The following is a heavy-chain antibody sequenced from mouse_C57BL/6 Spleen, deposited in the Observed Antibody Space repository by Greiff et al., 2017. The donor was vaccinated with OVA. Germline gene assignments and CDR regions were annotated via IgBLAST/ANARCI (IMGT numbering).Heavy chain of an antibody. J-gene: IGHJ2*01. CDR1: GYTFTSYW. Sequence: EVKLVESGTVLARPGASVKMSCKTSGYTFTSYWMHWVKQRPGQGLEWIGAIYPGNSDTSYNQKFKGKAKLTAVTSASTAYMELSSLTNEDSAVYYCTPYDYDGYYFDYWGQGTTLTVSS. D-gene: IGHD2-4*01. CDR2: IYPGNSDT. CDR3: TPYDYDGYYFDY. V-gene: IGHV1-5*01.